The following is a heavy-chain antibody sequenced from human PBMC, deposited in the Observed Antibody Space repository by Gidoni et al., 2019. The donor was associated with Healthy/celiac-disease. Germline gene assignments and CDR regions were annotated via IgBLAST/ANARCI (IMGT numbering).Heavy chain of an antibody. Sequence: EVQLLESGGGLVQPGGSLKLSCASSGFTFSRYAMSWVRQAPGKGLEWVSAISGSGGSTYYADSVKGRFTISRDNSKNTLYLQMNSLRAEDTAVYYCAKEGSIAVAASGGYFDYWGQGTLVTVSS. D-gene: IGHD6-19*01. CDR3: AKEGSIAVAASGGYFDY. V-gene: IGHV3-23*01. CDR1: GFTFSRYA. CDR2: ISGSGGST. J-gene: IGHJ4*02.